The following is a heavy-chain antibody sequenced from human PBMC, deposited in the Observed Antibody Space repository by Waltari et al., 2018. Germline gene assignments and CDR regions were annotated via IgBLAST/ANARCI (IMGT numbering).Heavy chain of an antibody. D-gene: IGHD3-16*01. CDR2: ISGSGIKT. CDR1: GFTFSSYA. J-gene: IGHJ4*02. CDR3: ARVHSLGQYDSNGQESNFDH. Sequence: EVQLLESGGGLVQPGGSLRLSCAASGFTFSSYAMSWVRQAPGKGLEWVSAISGSGIKTYYADSVKGRFTISRDNSKNTLYLQMNSLRAEDTAVYSCARVHSLGQYDSNGQESNFDHWGQGALVTVSS. V-gene: IGHV3-23*01.